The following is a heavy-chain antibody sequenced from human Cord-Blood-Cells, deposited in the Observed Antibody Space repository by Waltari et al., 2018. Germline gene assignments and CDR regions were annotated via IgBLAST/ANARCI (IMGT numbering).Heavy chain of an antibody. V-gene: IGHV4-4*07. CDR1: GGSISSYY. CDR3: ARDPYCSSTSCYKGSDAFDI. D-gene: IGHD2-2*02. Sequence: QVQLQESGPGLVKPSETLSLTCTVSGGSISSYYWSWIRQPAGKGLEWIGRIYTSGSTNYNPSLKSRVTMSVDTSKNQFSLKLSSVTAADTAVYYCARDPYCSSTSCYKGSDAFDIWGQGTMVTVSS. J-gene: IGHJ3*02. CDR2: IYTSGST.